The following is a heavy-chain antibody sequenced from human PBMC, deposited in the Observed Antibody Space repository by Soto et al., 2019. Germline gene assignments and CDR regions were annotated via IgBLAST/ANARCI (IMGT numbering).Heavy chain of an antibody. J-gene: IGHJ4*02. CDR3: ARGRVTQWLVNYFDY. CDR2: IYYSGGT. V-gene: IGHV4-59*01. Sequence: SETLSLTCTVSGGSISSYYWSWIRQPPGKGLEWIGYIYYSGGTNYNPSLKSRVTISVDTSKNQFSLKLSSVTAADTAVYYCARGRVTQWLVNYFDYWGQGTLVTVSS. CDR1: GGSISSYY. D-gene: IGHD6-19*01.